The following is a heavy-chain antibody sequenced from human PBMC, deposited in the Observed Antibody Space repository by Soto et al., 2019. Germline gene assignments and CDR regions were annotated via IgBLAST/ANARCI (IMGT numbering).Heavy chain of an antibody. D-gene: IGHD2-2*01. Sequence: QVQLVQSGAEVKKPGASVKVSCKVSGYTLTELSMHWVRQAPGKGLERMGGFDPEDGETIYAQKFQGRVTMTEDTSTDTASIELSRPRSEDTALYYCATGREVPADNALDDYDYGMNVWRQGTTGSISS. J-gene: IGHJ6*02. V-gene: IGHV1-24*01. CDR1: GYTLTELS. CDR3: ATGREVPADNALDDYDYGMNV. CDR2: FDPEDGET.